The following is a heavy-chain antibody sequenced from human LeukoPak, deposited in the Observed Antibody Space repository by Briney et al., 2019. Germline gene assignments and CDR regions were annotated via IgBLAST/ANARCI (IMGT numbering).Heavy chain of an antibody. CDR3: ARGVATTFGVVGSYNWFDP. D-gene: IGHD3-3*01. CDR1: GGTFSSYA. V-gene: IGHV1-69*04. J-gene: IGHJ5*02. Sequence: SVKVSCKASGGTFSSYAISWVRQAPGQGLEWMGRIIPILGIANYAQKFQGRVTITADKSTSTAYMELSSLRSEDTAVYYCARGVATTFGVVGSYNWFDPWGQGTLVTVSS. CDR2: IIPILGIA.